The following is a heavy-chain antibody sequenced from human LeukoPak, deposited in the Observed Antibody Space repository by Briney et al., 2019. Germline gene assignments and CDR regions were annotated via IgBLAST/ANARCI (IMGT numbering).Heavy chain of an antibody. CDR2: INPNSGGT. D-gene: IGHD6-13*01. CDR3: ASGNEQHQRGYAEYFQH. CDR1: GYTFTGYY. V-gene: IGHV1-2*02. J-gene: IGHJ1*01. Sequence: ASVKVSCKASGYTFTGYYLHWLRQAPGQGLEWMGWINPNSGGTNYAQKFQGRVTMTRDTSISTAYMELSRLRSDDTAVYYCASGNEQHQRGYAEYFQHWGQGTLVTVSS.